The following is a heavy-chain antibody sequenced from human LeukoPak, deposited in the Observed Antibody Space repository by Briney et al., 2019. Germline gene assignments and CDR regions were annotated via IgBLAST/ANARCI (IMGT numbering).Heavy chain of an antibody. CDR3: ARDPSYYDILTGCPDY. V-gene: IGHV3-21*01. J-gene: IGHJ4*02. CDR2: ISSSSSYI. CDR1: GFTFSSYS. Sequence: PGGSLRLSCAASGFTFSSYSMNWVRQAPGKGLEGVSSISSSSSYIYYADSVKGRFTISRDNAKNSLYLQMNSLRAEDTAVYYCARDPSYYDILTGCPDYWGQGTLVTVSS. D-gene: IGHD3-9*01.